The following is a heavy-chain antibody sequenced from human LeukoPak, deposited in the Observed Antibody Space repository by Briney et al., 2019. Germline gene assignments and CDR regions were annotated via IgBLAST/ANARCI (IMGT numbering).Heavy chain of an antibody. J-gene: IGHJ4*02. CDR3: AHRVFQGGYWDSGKFDY. D-gene: IGHD2-8*02. V-gene: IGHV2-5*01. CDR2: IDGYNDR. CDR1: GFSLITRGVG. Sequence: SGPTLVNPTQTLTLTCTFSGFSLITRGVGVGWIRQPPVKAPECLALIDGYNDRRYNPSLRSRLTLSKATSKNQVVLTMTNMDPVDTATYYCAHRVFQGGYWDSGKFDYWGQGTPVTVSS.